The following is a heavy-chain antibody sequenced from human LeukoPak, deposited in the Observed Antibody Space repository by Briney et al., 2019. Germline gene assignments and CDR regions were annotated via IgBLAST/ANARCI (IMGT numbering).Heavy chain of an antibody. CDR1: GGTFSSYA. Sequence: ASVKVSCKASGGTFSSYAISWVRQAPGQGLEWMGGIIPIFGTANYAQKFQGRVTITADKSTSTAYMELSSLRSEDTAVYYCARASGYDYYYYYYMDVWGKGTTVTVSS. D-gene: IGHD5-12*01. CDR2: IIPIFGTA. J-gene: IGHJ6*03. V-gene: IGHV1-69*06. CDR3: ARASGYDYYYYYYMDV.